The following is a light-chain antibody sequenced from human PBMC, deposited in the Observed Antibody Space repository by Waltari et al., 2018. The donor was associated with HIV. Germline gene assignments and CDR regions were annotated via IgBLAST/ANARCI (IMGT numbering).Light chain of an antibody. CDR1: QSISNNY. J-gene: IGKJ4*01. Sequence: EIVLTQSPATLSLSPGERVTLSCGASQSISNNYLAWYQRKPGQAPRFLMYDASKRATGIPDRFRGSGSGTDFTLTISRLEPEDFAVYYCQQYGSSPLTFGGGTKVEIK. V-gene: IGKV3D-20*01. CDR2: DAS. CDR3: QQYGSSPLT.